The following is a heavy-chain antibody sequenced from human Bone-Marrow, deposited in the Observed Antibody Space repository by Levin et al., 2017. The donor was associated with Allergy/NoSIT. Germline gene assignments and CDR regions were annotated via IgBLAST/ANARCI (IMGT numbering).Heavy chain of an antibody. D-gene: IGHD2-15*01. CDR2: IKHDGSER. CDR3: ATERGSGGTVFTGYFFDY. Sequence: LSLTCADSGSSFSRHWMSWVRQAPGKGLQWVANIKHDGSERYYVDSVEGRFTISRDNSKNSLYLQMNRLRAEDTAVYYCATERGSGGTVFTGYFFDYWGQGTLVTVSS. V-gene: IGHV3-7*04. J-gene: IGHJ4*02. CDR1: GSSFSRHW.